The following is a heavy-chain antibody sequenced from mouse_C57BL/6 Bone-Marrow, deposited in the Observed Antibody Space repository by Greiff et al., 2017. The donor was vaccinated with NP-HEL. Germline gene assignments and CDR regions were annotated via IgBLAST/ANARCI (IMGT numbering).Heavy chain of an antibody. D-gene: IGHD3-3*01. V-gene: IGHV3-6*01. CDR2: ISYDGSN. CDR3: ARGAVGNAMDY. CDR1: GYSITSGYY. J-gene: IGHJ4*01. Sequence: DVKLQESGPGLVKPSQSLSLTCSVTGYSITSGYYWNWIRQFPGNKLEWMGYISYDGSNNYNPSLKNRISITRDTSKNQFFLKLNSVTTEDTATYYCARGAVGNAMDYWGQGTSVTVSS.